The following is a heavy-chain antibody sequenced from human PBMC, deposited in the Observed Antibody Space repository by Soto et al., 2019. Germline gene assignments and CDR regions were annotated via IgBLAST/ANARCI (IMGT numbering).Heavy chain of an antibody. CDR1: GGSFSTTNYY. J-gene: IGHJ4*02. D-gene: IGHD3-16*01. V-gene: IGHV4-39*01. Sequence: QLQLQESGPGLVKPSETLSLTCTVSGGSFSTTNYYWGWIRQPPGKGLEWIGSIYSSGSTYYNPSLESRVTISVDTSKNRFSLKLTSVTAADTAVYYCASPMVTCGGVIWGQGTLVTVSS. CDR2: IYSSGST. CDR3: ASPMVTCGGVI.